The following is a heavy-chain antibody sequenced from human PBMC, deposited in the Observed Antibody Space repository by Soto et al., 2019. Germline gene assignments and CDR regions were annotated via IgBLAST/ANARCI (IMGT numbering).Heavy chain of an antibody. CDR3: ARGVGGDDYGGFDH. CDR1: GYTFGSYG. V-gene: IGHV1-18*01. J-gene: IGHJ4*02. Sequence: QVQLVQSGAEVKKPGASVKVSCKASGYTFGSYGISWVRQAPGQGLEWMGWISTYNDNTNYAQKLQGRVTMTTDTSTNTAYMELRSLTSDDTAVYYCARGVGGDDYGGFDHWGQGTLVTVSS. CDR2: ISTYNDNT. D-gene: IGHD5-12*01.